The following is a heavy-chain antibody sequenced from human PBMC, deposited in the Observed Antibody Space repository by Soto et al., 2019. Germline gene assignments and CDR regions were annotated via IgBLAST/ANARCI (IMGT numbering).Heavy chain of an antibody. Sequence: QLQLQESGPGLVKPSETLSLTCTVSGGSISSSSYYWGWIRQPPGKGLEWIGSIYYSGSTYYNPSLKSRXXXXXXXXXXXXXXXXXXVTAADTAVYYCASLESGLDAFDIWGQGTMVTVSS. CDR3: ASLESGLDAFDI. CDR2: IYYSGST. D-gene: IGHD3-10*01. V-gene: IGHV4-39*01. J-gene: IGHJ3*02. CDR1: GGSISSSSYY.